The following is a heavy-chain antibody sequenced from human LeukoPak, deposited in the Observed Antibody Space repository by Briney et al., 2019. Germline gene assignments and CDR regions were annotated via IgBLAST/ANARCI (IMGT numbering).Heavy chain of an antibody. J-gene: IGHJ4*02. CDR2: IKSKNVGETT. CDR3: ATGPGNSGY. CDR1: GLSFDNAW. V-gene: IGHV3-15*01. D-gene: IGHD4-23*01. Sequence: GGSLRLSCVVSGLSFDNAWMSWVRQAPGKGLEWVGRIKSKNVGETTEYAAPVQGRFTISRDDSGNTVYLQMSSLKTEDTGVYYCATGPGNSGYWGQGTLVTVSS.